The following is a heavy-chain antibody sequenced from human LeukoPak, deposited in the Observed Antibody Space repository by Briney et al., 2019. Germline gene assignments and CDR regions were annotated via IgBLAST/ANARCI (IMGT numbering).Heavy chain of an antibody. CDR3: ARESIAVATS. J-gene: IGHJ4*02. Sequence: GGSLRLSCAASGFTFSSYEMNWVHQAPGKGLEWVSYISSSGSTIYYADSVKGRFTISRDNAKNSLYLQMNSLRAEDTAVYYCARESIAVATSWGQGTLVTVSS. D-gene: IGHD6-19*01. V-gene: IGHV3-48*03. CDR1: GFTFSSYE. CDR2: ISSSGSTI.